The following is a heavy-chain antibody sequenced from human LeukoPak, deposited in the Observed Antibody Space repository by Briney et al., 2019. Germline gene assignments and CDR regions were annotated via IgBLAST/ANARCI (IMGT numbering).Heavy chain of an antibody. CDR2: IYYSGST. Sequence: PSETLSLTCTVSSGSISSGDYYWTWLRQPPWKGLEWIGNIYYSGSTYYNPSLKSRVTISVDTSNNQFSLKLSSVTAADTAVYYCAREERGAFDPWGQGTLVTVSS. V-gene: IGHV4-30-4*01. CDR3: AREERGAFDP. CDR1: SGSISSGDYY. D-gene: IGHD1-1*01. J-gene: IGHJ5*02.